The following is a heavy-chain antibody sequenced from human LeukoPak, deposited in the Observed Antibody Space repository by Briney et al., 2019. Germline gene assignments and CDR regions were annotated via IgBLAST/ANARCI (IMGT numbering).Heavy chain of an antibody. Sequence: PAETLSLTCAVSGYSISSGYYWCWLRQPPGKGLEWIGSIYHSGSTYYNPSLKGRVTISVDTSKNQFSLKLSSVTAADTAVYYCARVASIPIVVVPAAIEFDPWGQGTLVTVSS. CDR2: IYHSGST. CDR3: ARVASIPIVVVPAAIEFDP. J-gene: IGHJ5*02. V-gene: IGHV4-38-2*01. CDR1: GYSISSGYY. D-gene: IGHD2-2*01.